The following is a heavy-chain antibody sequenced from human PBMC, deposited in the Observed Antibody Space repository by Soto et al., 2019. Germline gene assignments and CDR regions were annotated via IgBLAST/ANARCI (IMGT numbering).Heavy chain of an antibody. CDR2: IWYDGSNK. CDR3: ARDAWELLLGDAFDI. J-gene: IGHJ3*02. Sequence: GGSLRLSCAASGFTFSSYVMHWVRQAPGKGLEWVAVIWYDGSNKYYADSVKGRFTISRDNSKNTLYLQMNSLRAEDTAVYYCARDAWELLLGDAFDIWGQGTMVTV. CDR1: GFTFSSYV. V-gene: IGHV3-33*01. D-gene: IGHD1-26*01.